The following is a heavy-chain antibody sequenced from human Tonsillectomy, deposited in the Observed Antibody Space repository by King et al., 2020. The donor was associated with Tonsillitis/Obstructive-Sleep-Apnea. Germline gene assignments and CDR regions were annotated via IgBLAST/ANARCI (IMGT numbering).Heavy chain of an antibody. V-gene: IGHV4-34*01. J-gene: IGHJ4*02. CDR2: INHSGST. Sequence: VQLPQWGAGLLKPSETLSLTCAVYGGSFSGYYWSWIRQPPGKGLEWIGEINHSGSTNYNPPLKSRVTISVDTSKNQLSLKLSSVTAADTAVYYCAREDIVLVPAAMGGGFDYWGQGTLVTVSS. D-gene: IGHD2-2*01. CDR3: AREDIVLVPAAMGGGFDY. CDR1: GGSFSGYY.